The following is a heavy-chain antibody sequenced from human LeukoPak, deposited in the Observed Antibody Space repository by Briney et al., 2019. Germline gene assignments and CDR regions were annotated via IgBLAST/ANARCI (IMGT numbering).Heavy chain of an antibody. CDR2: IDYSGST. CDR1: GGSISNYY. V-gene: IGHV4-59*01. CDR3: ARVDMITYGGPPVTFGH. J-gene: IGHJ4*02. D-gene: IGHD3-16*01. Sequence: SETLSLTCTVSGGSISNYYWNWIRQPPGKGLEWIGYIDYSGSTNYNPSLKSRVTISVDTSKDQFSLKLSSATAADTAVYYCARVDMITYGGPPVTFGHLGQGALVTVSS.